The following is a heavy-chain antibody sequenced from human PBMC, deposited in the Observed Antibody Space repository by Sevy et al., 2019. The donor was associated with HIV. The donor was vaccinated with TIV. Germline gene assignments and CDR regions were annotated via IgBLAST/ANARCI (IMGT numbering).Heavy chain of an antibody. D-gene: IGHD3-3*01. CDR3: ARDLNDFWSGPLDV. CDR1: GGSISTNNW. CDR2: IHHSGST. Sequence: SETLSLTCAVSGGSISTNNWWSWVRQSPGEGLGGIGEIHHSGSTNYNPSLKSRVTMSVDKSKNQFSLELTSVTAADAAVYYCARDLNDFWSGPLDVWGQGTTVTVSS. J-gene: IGHJ6*02. V-gene: IGHV4-4*02.